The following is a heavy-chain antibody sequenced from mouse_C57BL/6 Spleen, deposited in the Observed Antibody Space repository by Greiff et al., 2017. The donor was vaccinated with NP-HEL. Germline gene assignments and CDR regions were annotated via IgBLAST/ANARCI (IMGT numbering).Heavy chain of an antibody. J-gene: IGHJ2*01. CDR3: ARCTTVVFDY. D-gene: IGHD1-1*01. V-gene: IGHV1-26*01. CDR2: INPNNGGT. CDR1: GYTFTDYY. Sequence: EVQLQQSGPDLVKPGASVKISCKASGYTFTDYYMNWVKQSHGKSLEWIGDINPNNGGTSYNQKFKGKATLTVDKSSSTAYMELRSLTSEDSAVYYCARCTTVVFDYWGQGTTLTVSS.